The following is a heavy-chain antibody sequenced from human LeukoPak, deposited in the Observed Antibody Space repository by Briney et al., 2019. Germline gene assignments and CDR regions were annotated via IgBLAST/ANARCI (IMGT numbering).Heavy chain of an antibody. J-gene: IGHJ4*02. CDR2: ISWNSGSI. CDR1: GFTFDDYA. CDR3: AKDKGGSDWYLNY. V-gene: IGHV3-9*01. D-gene: IGHD2-21*02. Sequence: PGGSLRLSCAASGFTFDDYAKHWVRQAPGKGLEWVSGISWNSGSIGYADSVKGRFTISRDNAKNSLYLQMNSLRAEDTALYYCAKDKGGSDWYLNYWGQGTLVTVSS.